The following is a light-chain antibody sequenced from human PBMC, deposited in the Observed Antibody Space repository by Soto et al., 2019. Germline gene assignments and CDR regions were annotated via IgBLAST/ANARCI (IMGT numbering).Light chain of an antibody. CDR1: EDIDTS. V-gene: IGKV1-5*01. J-gene: IGKJ1*01. Sequence: DIQMTQSPSTLSVSLGDRITITCRASEDIDTSLAWFQQRPGKAPKVLIAGASGLMNGVPSTFSGSGSGTESALTISSVQPDDFATYFCQHYDTFSWKFGQGPRWIS. CDR2: GAS. CDR3: QHYDTFSWK.